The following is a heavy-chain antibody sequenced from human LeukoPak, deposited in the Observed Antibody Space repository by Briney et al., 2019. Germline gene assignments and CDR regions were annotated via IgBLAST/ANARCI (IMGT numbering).Heavy chain of an antibody. Sequence: PSQTLSLTCTVSGGSISSGDYYWSWIRQPPGKGLEWIGYIYYSGSTYYNPSLKSRVTISVDTSKNQFSLKLSSVTAADTAVYYCARGNGYDFWSGYDYWGQGTLVTVSS. D-gene: IGHD3-3*01. CDR3: ARGNGYDFWSGYDY. CDR1: GGSISSGDYY. V-gene: IGHV4-30-4*08. J-gene: IGHJ4*02. CDR2: IYYSGST.